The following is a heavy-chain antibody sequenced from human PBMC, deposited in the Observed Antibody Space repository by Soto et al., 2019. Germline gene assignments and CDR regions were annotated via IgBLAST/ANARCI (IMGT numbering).Heavy chain of an antibody. D-gene: IGHD5-12*01. V-gene: IGHV1-8*01. CDR2: MNPNSGNT. Sequence: QVQLVQSGAEVKKPGASVKVSCKASGYTFTSYDINWVRQATGQGLEWMGWMNPNSGNTGYAQKFQGRVTMNRNTSISTAYMELSRLRSEDTAVYYCARGFRSGYDRVYYYSYYMDVWGKGTTVTVSS. CDR1: GYTFTSYD. J-gene: IGHJ6*03. CDR3: ARGFRSGYDRVYYYSYYMDV.